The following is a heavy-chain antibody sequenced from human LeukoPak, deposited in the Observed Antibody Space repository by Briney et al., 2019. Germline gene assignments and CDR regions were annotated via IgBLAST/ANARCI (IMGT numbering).Heavy chain of an antibody. D-gene: IGHD4-23*01. CDR2: IYYSGST. Sequence: SETLSLTCTVSGGSISSYYWSWLRQPPGKGLEWIGYIYYSGSTNYNPSLKSRVTISVDTSKNQFSLKLSSVTAADTAVYYCARGDGGTLEFDYWGQGTLVTVSS. V-gene: IGHV4-59*01. CDR1: GGSISSYY. CDR3: ARGDGGTLEFDY. J-gene: IGHJ4*02.